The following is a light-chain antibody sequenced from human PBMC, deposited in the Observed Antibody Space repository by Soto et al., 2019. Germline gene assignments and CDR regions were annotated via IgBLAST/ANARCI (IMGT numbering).Light chain of an antibody. J-gene: IGKJ4*01. V-gene: IGKV3-15*01. CDR1: QSVVNK. CDR3: QQLYSFPLT. CDR2: TAS. Sequence: EIVMTQSPATLSVSPEERATLSCRASQSVVNKLAWYQQKAGQAPRILIHTASARATGIPARFSGSGSGTEFNLTISRLQSEEFATYYCQQLYSFPLTFGGGTKVEIK.